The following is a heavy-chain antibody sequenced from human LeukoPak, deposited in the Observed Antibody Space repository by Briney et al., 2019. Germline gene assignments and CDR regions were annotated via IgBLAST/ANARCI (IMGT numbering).Heavy chain of an antibody. J-gene: IGHJ4*02. CDR1: GGSISSSSYY. Sequence: SETLSLTCTVSGGSISSSSYYWGWIRQPPGKGLEWIGSIYYSGSTYYNPSLKSRVTISVDTSKNQFSLKLSSVTAADTAVYYCARAAGSNYFDYWGQGTLVTVSS. CDR2: IYYSGST. D-gene: IGHD6-25*01. V-gene: IGHV4-39*07. CDR3: ARAAGSNYFDY.